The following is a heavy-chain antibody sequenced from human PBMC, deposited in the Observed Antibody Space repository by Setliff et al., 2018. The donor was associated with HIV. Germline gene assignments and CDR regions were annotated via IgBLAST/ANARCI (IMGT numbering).Heavy chain of an antibody. CDR1: GFTFNSYG. J-gene: IGHJ4*02. Sequence: PGGSLRLACAASGFTFNSYGIHWVRQAPGKGLEWVALIWYDESKKEYSDSVKGRFNILRDDSKKTAYLQMNSLRDEDTAVYYCVKDVLKFWSGSGALDFWGPGTLVTVSS. CDR3: VKDVLKFWSGSGALDF. V-gene: IGHV3-33*06. CDR2: IWYDESKK. D-gene: IGHD3-3*01.